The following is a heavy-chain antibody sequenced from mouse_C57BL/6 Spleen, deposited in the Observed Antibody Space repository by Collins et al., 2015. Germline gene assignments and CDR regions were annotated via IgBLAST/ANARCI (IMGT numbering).Heavy chain of an antibody. CDR1: GFTFSSYA. V-gene: IGHV5-6-5*01. Sequence: VKLVESGGGLVKPGGSLKLSCAASGFTFSSYAMSWVRQTPEKRLEWVASISSGGSTYYPDSVKGRFTISRDNARNILYLQMSSLRSEDTAMYYCARGGSTMITQGYFDYWGQGTTLTVSS. CDR2: ISSGGST. D-gene: IGHD2-4*01. J-gene: IGHJ2*01. CDR3: ARGGSTMITQGYFDY.